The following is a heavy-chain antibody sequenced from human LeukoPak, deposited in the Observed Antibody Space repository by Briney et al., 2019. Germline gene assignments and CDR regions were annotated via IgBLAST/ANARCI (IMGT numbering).Heavy chain of an antibody. J-gene: IGHJ4*02. CDR2: IYSGGST. Sequence: PGGSLRLSCAASGFTVSSNYMSWVRQAPGNGLEWVSVIYSGGSTYYADSVKGRFTISRDNSKNTLYLQMSSLRAEDTAVYYCAREKAETYYYGSGRRYYFDYWGQGTLVTVSS. D-gene: IGHD3-10*01. V-gene: IGHV3-53*01. CDR1: GFTVSSNY. CDR3: AREKAETYYYGSGRRYYFDY.